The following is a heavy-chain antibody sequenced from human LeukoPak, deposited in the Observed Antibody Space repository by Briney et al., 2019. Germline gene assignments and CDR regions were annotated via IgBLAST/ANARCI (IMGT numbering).Heavy chain of an antibody. CDR1: GFTFSSNY. D-gene: IGHD6-6*01. V-gene: IGHV3-53*01. J-gene: IGHJ4*02. CDR2: IYSGGST. Sequence: PGGSLRLSCAASGFTFSSNYMSWVRQAPGKGLEWVSVIYSGGSTYYADSVKGRFTISRDNSKNTLYLQMNSLRAEDTAVYYCAKDGRYSSSSFFDYWGQGTLVTVSS. CDR3: AKDGRYSSSSFFDY.